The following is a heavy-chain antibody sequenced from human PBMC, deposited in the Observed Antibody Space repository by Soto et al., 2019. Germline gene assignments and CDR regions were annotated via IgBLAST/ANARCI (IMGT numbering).Heavy chain of an antibody. CDR2: IDPSDSYT. J-gene: IGHJ6*02. Sequence: GESLKISCKGSGYSFTSYWISWVRQMPGKGLEWMGRIDPSDSYTNYSPSFQGHVTISADKSISTAYLQWSSLKASDTAMYYCARYPYDFWSDYQEIQANYYGMDVWGQGTTVTVSS. CDR3: ARYPYDFWSDYQEIQANYYGMDV. V-gene: IGHV5-10-1*01. D-gene: IGHD3-3*01. CDR1: GYSFTSYW.